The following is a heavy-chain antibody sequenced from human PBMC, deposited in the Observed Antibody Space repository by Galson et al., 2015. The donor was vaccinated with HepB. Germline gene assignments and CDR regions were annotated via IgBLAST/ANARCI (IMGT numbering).Heavy chain of an antibody. CDR1: GGTFSSYP. CDR3: AREAGYCSGGSCYFDY. CDR2: IIPLFATA. V-gene: IGHV1-69*13. D-gene: IGHD2-15*01. J-gene: IGHJ4*02. Sequence: SVKVSCKASGGTFSSYPISWVRQAPGQGLEWMGGIIPLFATANYPQKFQGRVTITADESTSTAYMELCSLRSEDTAVYYCAREAGYCSGGSCYFDYWGQGTLVTVSS.